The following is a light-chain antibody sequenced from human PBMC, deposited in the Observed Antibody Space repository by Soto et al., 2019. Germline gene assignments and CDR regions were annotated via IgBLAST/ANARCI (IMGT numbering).Light chain of an antibody. V-gene: IGKV3-20*01. CDR2: HVY. CDR3: QQYDGSPRT. CDR1: QSLNSIS. Sequence: EIVLTQSPGTLSVASGERATLSCRASQSLNSISLVWYQQKPGQTPSLLIYHVYNRASGIPDRFSGSGSGTDFTLTISRLEPEDFAVYHCQQYDGSPRTFGQGTKVDIK. J-gene: IGKJ1*01.